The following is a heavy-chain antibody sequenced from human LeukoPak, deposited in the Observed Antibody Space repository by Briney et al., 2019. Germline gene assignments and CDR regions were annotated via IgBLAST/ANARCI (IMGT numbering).Heavy chain of an antibody. V-gene: IGHV1-46*01. J-gene: IGHJ4*02. CDR3: ARGYPLDWNYFDY. CDR2: INPSGGST. Sequence: ASVKVSCKASGYTFTNYYMHWVRQAPGQGLEWMGIINPSGGSTSYAQKFQGRVTLTTDTSTSTVYMELSSLRSEDTAVFYCARGYPLDWNYFDYWGQGTLVTVSS. D-gene: IGHD3/OR15-3a*01. CDR1: GYTFTNYY.